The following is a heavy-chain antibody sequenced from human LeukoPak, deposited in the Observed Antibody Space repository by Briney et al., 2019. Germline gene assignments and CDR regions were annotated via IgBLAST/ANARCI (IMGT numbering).Heavy chain of an antibody. Sequence: GGSLRLSCAASGLTFRSYWMTWVRQAPGKGLEWVANIKEDGSGKYYVDSVKGRFTISRDNAKNSLYLQMNSLRAEDTAVYYCARDTGCSGGSCYPFYDYWGQGTLVTVSS. V-gene: IGHV3-7*01. CDR3: ARDTGCSGGSCYPFYDY. CDR2: IKEDGSGK. D-gene: IGHD2-15*01. J-gene: IGHJ4*02. CDR1: GLTFRSYW.